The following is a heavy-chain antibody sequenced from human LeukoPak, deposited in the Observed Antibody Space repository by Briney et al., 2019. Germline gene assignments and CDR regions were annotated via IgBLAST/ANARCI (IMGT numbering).Heavy chain of an antibody. Sequence: GRSLRLSCAASGFTFSSYGMHWVRQAPGKGLEWVAVIWYDGSNKYYADSVKGRFTISRDNSKNTLYLQMSSLRAEDTAVYYCARGGGGNDIDYWGQGTLVTVSS. D-gene: IGHD4-23*01. V-gene: IGHV3-33*01. J-gene: IGHJ4*02. CDR2: IWYDGSNK. CDR1: GFTFSSYG. CDR3: ARGGGGNDIDY.